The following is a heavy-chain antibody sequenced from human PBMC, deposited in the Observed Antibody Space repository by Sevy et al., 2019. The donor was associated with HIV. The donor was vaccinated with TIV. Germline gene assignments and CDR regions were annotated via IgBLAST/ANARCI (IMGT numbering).Heavy chain of an antibody. CDR1: GFTFSSYT. CDR3: ARDEEDYVWGNSRDMTFFDY. CDR2: ISSSSSYI. J-gene: IGHJ4*02. V-gene: IGHV3-21*01. D-gene: IGHD3-16*02. Sequence: GGSLRLSCAVSGFTFSSYTMNWVRQAPGKGLEWVSSISSSSSYIYYADSVKGRFTISRDNAKNSLYLQMNSLRAEDTAVYYCARDEEDYVWGNSRDMTFFDYWGQGTLVTVSS.